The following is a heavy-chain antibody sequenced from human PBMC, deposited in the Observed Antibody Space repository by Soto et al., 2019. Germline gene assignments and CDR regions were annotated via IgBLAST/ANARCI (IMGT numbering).Heavy chain of an antibody. CDR2: IYYRGYT. CDR1: GGSISSSDSY. V-gene: IGHV4-30-4*01. J-gene: IGHJ4*02. D-gene: IGHD4-17*01. CDR3: ARASVTRFYFDY. Sequence: QVQLQESGPGLVKPSQTLSLTCTVSGGSISSSDSYWSWIRQPPGKGLEWIGYIYYRGYTYYNPSLKSRRTISVDRSRKQFSLKLSSVTAADPAVYYCARASVTRFYFDYWGQGTLVTVSP.